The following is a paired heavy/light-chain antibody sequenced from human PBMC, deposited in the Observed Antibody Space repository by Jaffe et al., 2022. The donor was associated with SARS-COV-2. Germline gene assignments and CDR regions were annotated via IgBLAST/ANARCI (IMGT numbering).Light chain of an antibody. CDR3: MQALQTPWT. CDR1: QSLLKTNGYNY. CDR2: LGS. J-gene: IGKJ1*01. V-gene: IGKV2-28*01. Sequence: DIVMTQSPLSLPVTPGEPVSISCRSSQSLLKTNGYNYLDWFLQKPGQSPQLLIYLGSKRASGVPDRFSGSGSGTDFTLKISRAEAEDVGVYYCMQALQTPWTFGQGTRVEIK.
Heavy chain of an antibody. Sequence: QVQIQQWGSGLLKPAETLSLTCAVSGGSFGAYYWSWIRQPPGKGLEWIGEINRSGSTNFNPSLKSRLTASLDTSKNQFVLKLTSVTAADTAVYYCARGRSLSSYDGGGYYEGADFDYWGRGTLVAVSS. CDR2: INRSGST. CDR3: ARGRSLSSYDGGGYYEGADFDY. J-gene: IGHJ4*02. CDR1: GGSFGAYY. V-gene: IGHV4-34*02. D-gene: IGHD3-22*01.